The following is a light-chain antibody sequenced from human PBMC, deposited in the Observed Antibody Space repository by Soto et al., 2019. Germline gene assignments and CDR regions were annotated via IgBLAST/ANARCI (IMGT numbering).Light chain of an antibody. J-gene: IGLJ1*01. CDR3: SSYTSSSTID. CDR2: EVS. V-gene: IGLV2-14*01. CDR1: SSDVGGYNY. Sequence: QSVLTQPASVSGSPGQSITISCTGTSSDVGGYNYVSWYQQHPGKAPKLMIYEVSNRPSGVSNRFSGSKSGNTASLTISGLRAEDDADYYCSSYTSSSTIDFGTGTKLTVL.